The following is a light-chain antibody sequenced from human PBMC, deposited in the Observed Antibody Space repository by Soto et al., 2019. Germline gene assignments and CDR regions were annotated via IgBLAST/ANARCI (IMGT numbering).Light chain of an antibody. CDR1: SGHSSYA. J-gene: IGLJ3*02. V-gene: IGLV4-69*01. CDR2: LNNDGSH. Sequence: QLVLTQSPSASASLGASVKLTYTLSSGHSSYAIAWHQKQPGKGPRYLMDLNNDGSHTKGDGIPDRFSGSSSGADRYLIISSLQSEDEADYFCSSFAGNNNLVFGGGTKLTVL. CDR3: SSFAGNNNLV.